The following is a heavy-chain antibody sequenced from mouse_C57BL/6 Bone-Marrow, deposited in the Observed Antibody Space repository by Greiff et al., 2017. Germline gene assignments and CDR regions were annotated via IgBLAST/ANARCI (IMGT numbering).Heavy chain of an antibody. CDR3: ARTYYINYWYFDV. CDR2: IYPGSGST. V-gene: IGHV1-55*01. CDR1: GYPFTSYW. Sequence: QVQLKQPGAELVKPGASVKMSCKASGYPFTSYWITWVKQRPGQGLEWIGDIYPGSGSTNYNEQFKSKATLAVDTSSSTAYMQLISLTSEDSAVYYCARTYYINYWYFDVWGTGTTGTVSS. D-gene: IGHD2-5*01. J-gene: IGHJ1*03.